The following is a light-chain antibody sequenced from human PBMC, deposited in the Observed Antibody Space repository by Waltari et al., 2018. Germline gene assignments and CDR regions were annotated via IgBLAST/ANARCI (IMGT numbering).Light chain of an antibody. V-gene: IGKV3-20*01. CDR3: QQYDISPLT. CDR1: QTVRTTY. J-gene: IGKJ4*01. Sequence: EIVLTQSLGTLSLSPGERATLSCRASQTVRTTYLAWYQQKPGQAPTLVIHGASSRATGIPDRFSGSGSGTDFSLTISSLEPEDFAVYYCQQYDISPLTFGGGTKVEIK. CDR2: GAS.